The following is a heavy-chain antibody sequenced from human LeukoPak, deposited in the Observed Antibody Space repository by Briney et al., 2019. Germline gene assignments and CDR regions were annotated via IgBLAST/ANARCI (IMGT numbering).Heavy chain of an antibody. D-gene: IGHD1-26*01. CDR2: ISSSSSYI. V-gene: IGHV3-21*01. CDR1: GFIFSSYN. J-gene: IGHJ4*02. Sequence: GGSLRLSCAASGFIFSSYNMNWVRQAPGKGLEWVSSISSSSSYIYYADSVKGRFTISRDNAKNSLYLEMNNLRAEDTPVYYCARDKVVGPTNFDYWGQGTLVTVSP. CDR3: ARDKVVGPTNFDY.